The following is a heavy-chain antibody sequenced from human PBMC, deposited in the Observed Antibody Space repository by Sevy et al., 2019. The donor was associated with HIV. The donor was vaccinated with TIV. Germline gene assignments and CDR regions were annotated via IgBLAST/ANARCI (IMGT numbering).Heavy chain of an antibody. CDR1: GYTFTSYG. CDR2: ISAYNGNT. J-gene: IGHJ4*02. Sequence: ASVQVSCKASGYTFTSYGISWVRQAPGQGLEWMGWISAYNGNTNYAQKLQGRVTMTTDTSTSTAYMELRSLRSDDTAVYYCARDRGGQWLVYFDYWGQGTLVTVSS. CDR3: ARDRGGQWLVYFDY. D-gene: IGHD6-19*01. V-gene: IGHV1-18*01.